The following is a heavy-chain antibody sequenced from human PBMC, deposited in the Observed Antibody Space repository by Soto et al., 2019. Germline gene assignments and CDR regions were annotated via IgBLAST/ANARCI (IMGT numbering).Heavy chain of an antibody. D-gene: IGHD3-10*01. CDR2: NRGSGGST. V-gene: IGHV3-23*01. J-gene: IGHJ6*02. CDR3: AKDLNPPLLWFSERIPYYGMDV. Sequence: EVQLLESGGGLVQPGGSLRLSCAASGFTFSSYAMSWVRQAPGKGLEWVSANRGSGGSTYYADSVKGRFTISRDNSKNTLYLQMNSLRAEDTAVYYCAKDLNPPLLWFSERIPYYGMDVWGQGTTVTVSS. CDR1: GFTFSSYA.